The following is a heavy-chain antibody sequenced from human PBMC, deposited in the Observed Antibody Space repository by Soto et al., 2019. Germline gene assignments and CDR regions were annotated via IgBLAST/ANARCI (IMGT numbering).Heavy chain of an antibody. CDR3: VMVDNYVTPTPQDV. J-gene: IGHJ6*02. V-gene: IGHV1-18*01. Sequence: QVQLVQSGDEVKKPGASVKVSCKASGYIFVNYGIAWVRQAPGQGLEWMGWISPYTGNTHSATTVQGRLTMTTDTSTSTAYMDLVSLTSDETAVYYCVMVDNYVTPTPQDVWGQGTTVTVSS. D-gene: IGHD3-16*01. CDR2: ISPYTGNT. CDR1: GYIFVNYG.